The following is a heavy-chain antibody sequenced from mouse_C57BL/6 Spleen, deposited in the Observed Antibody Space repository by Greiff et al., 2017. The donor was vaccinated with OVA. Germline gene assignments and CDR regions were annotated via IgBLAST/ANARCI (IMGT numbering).Heavy chain of an antibody. D-gene: IGHD2-10*02. J-gene: IGHJ1*03. CDR1: GYTFTDYE. CDR2: IDPETGGT. CDR3: TRRYGNYAYWYFDV. Sequence: VQLQQSGAELVRPGASVTLSCKASGYTFTDYEMHWVKQTPVHGLEWIGAIDPETGGTAYNQKFKGKAILTADKSSSTAYMELRSLTSEDSAVYYCTRRYGNYAYWYFDVWGTGTTVTVSS. V-gene: IGHV1-15*01.